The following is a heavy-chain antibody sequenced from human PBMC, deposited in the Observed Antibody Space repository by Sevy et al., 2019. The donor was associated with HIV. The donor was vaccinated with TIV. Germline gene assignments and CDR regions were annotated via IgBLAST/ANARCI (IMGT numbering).Heavy chain of an antibody. V-gene: IGHV3-30-3*01. CDR1: GFTFSSYA. J-gene: IGHJ6*02. D-gene: IGHD2-2*01. CDR3: ARAQPLYCSSTSCYSHGMDV. CDR2: ISYDGSNK. Sequence: GGSLRLSCAASGFTFSSYAMHWVRQAPGKGLEWVAVISYDGSNKYYADSVKGRFTISRDNSKNTLFLRMNSLRAEDTAVYYCARAQPLYCSSTSCYSHGMDVWGQGTTVTVSS.